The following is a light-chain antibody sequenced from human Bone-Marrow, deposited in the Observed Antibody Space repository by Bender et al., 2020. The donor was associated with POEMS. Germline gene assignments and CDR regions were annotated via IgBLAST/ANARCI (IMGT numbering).Light chain of an antibody. CDR3: SSFTSRSIVI. CDR2: DVI. Sequence: QSVLTQPASVSGSPGQSITISCTGTSSDVGGYNSVSWYQQHPGKAPKLMIFDVINRASGVSDRFSGSKSGNTASLTISGLQPEDEADYHCSSFTSRSIVIFGGGTRVTVL. V-gene: IGLV2-14*03. CDR1: SSDVGGYNS. J-gene: IGLJ2*01.